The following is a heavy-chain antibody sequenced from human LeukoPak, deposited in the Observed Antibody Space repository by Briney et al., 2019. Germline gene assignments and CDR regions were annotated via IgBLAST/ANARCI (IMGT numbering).Heavy chain of an antibody. D-gene: IGHD3-22*01. V-gene: IGHV4-59*03. Sequence: SETLSLTCTVSGGSISSYYWSWIRQPPGKGLEWIGYIYYSGSTNYNPSLRSRVTISVDTSKNQFSLKLSSVTAADTAVYYCAGAQGAYYDTEFDYRGQGTLVTVSS. J-gene: IGHJ4*02. CDR3: AGAQGAYYDTEFDY. CDR2: IYYSGST. CDR1: GGSISSYY.